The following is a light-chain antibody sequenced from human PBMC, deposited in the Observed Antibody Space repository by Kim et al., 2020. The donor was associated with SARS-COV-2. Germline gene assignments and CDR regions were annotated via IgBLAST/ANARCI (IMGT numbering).Light chain of an antibody. CDR1: HGIGDW. Sequence: ASVGASVTITCRASHGIGDWLGWYQQKPGKAPKLLIAGASSLQSWVPSRFSGSGTGTDFTLSISSLQPEDFATYYCQQADAFPLTFGGGTKVDIK. CDR2: GAS. V-gene: IGKV1-12*01. J-gene: IGKJ4*01. CDR3: QQADAFPLT.